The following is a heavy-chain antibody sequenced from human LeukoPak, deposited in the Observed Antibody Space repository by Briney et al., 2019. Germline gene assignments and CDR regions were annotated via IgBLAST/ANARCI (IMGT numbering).Heavy chain of an antibody. CDR3: VHRPSESWFAP. Sequence: SGPTLVKPTQTLTLTFTFSGFSLSTSGVGVGWFRQPPGKALEWLALIFWDDDKRYNPSLKSRLTITKDTSKNQVVLTMTNMGPVDTATYYCVHRPSESWFAPWGQGTLVTVSS. CDR1: GFSLSTSGVG. D-gene: IGHD6-19*01. V-gene: IGHV2-5*02. CDR2: IFWDDDK. J-gene: IGHJ5*02.